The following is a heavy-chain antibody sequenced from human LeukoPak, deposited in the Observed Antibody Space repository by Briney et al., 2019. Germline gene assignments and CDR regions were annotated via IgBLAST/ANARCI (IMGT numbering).Heavy chain of an antibody. Sequence: GGSLRLSCAASGFTFSSYWLSWVRQAPGKGPEWVANIKKDGSEKYYVDSVKGRFTISRDNAKNSLYLQMNSLRAEDTAVYYCARDLYRIVVVPHYFDYWGQGTLVTVSS. CDR1: GFTFSSYW. V-gene: IGHV3-7*01. J-gene: IGHJ4*02. CDR2: IKKDGSEK. CDR3: ARDLYRIVVVPHYFDY. D-gene: IGHD3-22*01.